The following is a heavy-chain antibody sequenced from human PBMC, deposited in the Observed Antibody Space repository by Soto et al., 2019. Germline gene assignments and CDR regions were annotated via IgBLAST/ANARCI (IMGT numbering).Heavy chain of an antibody. CDR3: ARLKGFGWFDP. J-gene: IGHJ5*02. D-gene: IGHD3-3*01. Sequence: QLQLQESGPGLVKPSETLSLTCTVSGGSISSSSYYWGWIRQPPGKGLEWIGSIYYSGSTYYNPSLKSRVTISVDTSKNQFSLKLSSVTAADTAVYYCARLKGFGWFDPWGQGTLVTVSS. CDR1: GGSISSSSYY. CDR2: IYYSGST. V-gene: IGHV4-39*01.